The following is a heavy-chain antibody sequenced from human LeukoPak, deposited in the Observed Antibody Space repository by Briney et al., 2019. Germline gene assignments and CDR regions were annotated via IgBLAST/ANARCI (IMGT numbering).Heavy chain of an antibody. J-gene: IGHJ4*02. Sequence: SETLSLTCTVSGASISSTSYYWGWIRQPPEKGLQRIGSIHYGGSAYYNPSLKSRITISVDTSKNQFSLKLSSVTATDTAVYYCARLTCYYDGSGYYFDYWGQGTLVTVSS. CDR2: IHYGGSA. CDR3: ARLTCYYDGSGYYFDY. V-gene: IGHV4-39*01. CDR1: GASISSTSYY. D-gene: IGHD3-22*01.